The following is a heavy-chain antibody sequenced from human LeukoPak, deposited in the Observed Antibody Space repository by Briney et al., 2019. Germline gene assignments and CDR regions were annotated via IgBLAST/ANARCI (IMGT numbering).Heavy chain of an antibody. CDR2: IYHSGST. V-gene: IGHV4-38-2*02. CDR3: ARDPTVVTPEAVDI. D-gene: IGHD4-23*01. Sequence: PSETLSLTCTVSGYSISSGYYWGWIRQPPGKGLEWIGSIYHSGSTYYNPSLKSRVTISIDTSKSQFSLKLRSVTAADTAVYYCARDPTVVTPEAVDIWGQGTKVTVSP. J-gene: IGHJ3*02. CDR1: GYSISSGYY.